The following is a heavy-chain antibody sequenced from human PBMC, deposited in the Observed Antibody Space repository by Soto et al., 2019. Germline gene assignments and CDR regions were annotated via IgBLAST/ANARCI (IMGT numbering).Heavy chain of an antibody. Sequence: ASVKVSCKASGYTFTGYYMHWERQAPGQGLEWMGWINPNSGGTNYAQKFQGWVTMTRDTSISTAYMEVSRLRSDDTAVYYCARDLAGDDAFDIWDQGTMVTVSS. D-gene: IGHD7-27*01. CDR2: INPNSGGT. CDR1: GYTFTGYY. V-gene: IGHV1-2*04. J-gene: IGHJ3*02. CDR3: ARDLAGDDAFDI.